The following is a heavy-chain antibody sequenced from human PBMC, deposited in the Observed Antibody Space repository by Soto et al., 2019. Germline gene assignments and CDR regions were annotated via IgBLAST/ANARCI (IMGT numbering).Heavy chain of an antibody. D-gene: IGHD1-26*01. J-gene: IGHJ4*01. CDR2: INPNADTT. Sequence: ASVKVSCKTSGYSFTNYFIHWVRQAPGQGLEWMGIINPNADTTNYAQKFQGRVTVTRDTSTSTVYLEFRSLRSEDTAVYFCAREFGGSRVFDYWGQ. CDR1: GYSFTNYF. CDR3: AREFGGSRVFDY. V-gene: IGHV1-46*01.